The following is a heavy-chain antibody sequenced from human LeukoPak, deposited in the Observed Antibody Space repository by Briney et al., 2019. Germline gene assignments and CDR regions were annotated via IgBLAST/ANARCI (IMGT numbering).Heavy chain of an antibody. D-gene: IGHD3-10*01. CDR3: ASPKYGGYYYYYMDV. V-gene: IGHV1-69*06. Sequence: SVKVSCKASGGTFSSYAISWVRQAPGQGLEWMGGIIPIFGTANYAQKFQGRVTITADKSTSTAYMELSSLRSEDTAVYYCASPKYGGYYYYYMDVWGKGTTVTVSS. CDR1: GGTFSSYA. CDR2: IIPIFGTA. J-gene: IGHJ6*03.